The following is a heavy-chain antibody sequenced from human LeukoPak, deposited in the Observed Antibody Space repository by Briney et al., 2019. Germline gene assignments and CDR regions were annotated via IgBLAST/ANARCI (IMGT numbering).Heavy chain of an antibody. V-gene: IGHV4-61*08. CDR3: ATIAVAGYYFDY. D-gene: IGHD6-19*01. Sequence: PSETLSLTCAVSGGSISSGGYSWSWIRQPPGKGLEWIGYIYYSGSTNYNPSLKSRVTISVDTSKNQFSLKLSSVTAADTAVYYCATIAVAGYYFDYWGQGTLVTVSS. CDR1: GGSISSGGYS. CDR2: IYYSGST. J-gene: IGHJ4*02.